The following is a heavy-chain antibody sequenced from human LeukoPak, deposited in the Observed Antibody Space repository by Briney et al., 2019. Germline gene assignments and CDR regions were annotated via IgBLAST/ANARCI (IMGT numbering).Heavy chain of an antibody. Sequence: SETLSFTCTVSGGSISSSSYYWGWIRQPPGKGLEWIGSIYYSGSTYYNPSLKSRVTISVDTSKNQFSLKLSSVTAADTAVYHCAREGVPAASNWGQGTLVTVSS. V-gene: IGHV4-39*07. J-gene: IGHJ4*02. CDR2: IYYSGST. CDR3: AREGVPAASN. D-gene: IGHD2-2*01. CDR1: GGSISSSSYY.